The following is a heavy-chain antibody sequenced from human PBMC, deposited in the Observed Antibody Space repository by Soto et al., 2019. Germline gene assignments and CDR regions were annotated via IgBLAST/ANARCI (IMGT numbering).Heavy chain of an antibody. CDR3: ASICSSSWSPFEY. Sequence: QVQLQQWGAGLLKPSETLSLTCAVYGGSFSGYYWSWIRQPPGKGLEWIGEINQSGSTNYNPSLKSRVTISVDSSKYQFSLKLNSVTAADTAVYYCASICSSSWSPFEYWGQGTLVTVSS. J-gene: IGHJ4*02. V-gene: IGHV4-34*01. D-gene: IGHD6-13*01. CDR1: GGSFSGYY. CDR2: INQSGST.